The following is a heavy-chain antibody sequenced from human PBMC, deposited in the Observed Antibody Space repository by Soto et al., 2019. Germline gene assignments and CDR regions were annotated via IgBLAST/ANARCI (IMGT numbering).Heavy chain of an antibody. V-gene: IGHV3-11*01. CDR2: ISKSGSTM. CDR1: GFSLSDYS. J-gene: IGHJ6*03. D-gene: IGHD2-2*01. CDR3: ARRGEFSNTFPPSYQYYMDV. Sequence: GGSLRLSCEASGFSLSDYSMTWIRQAPGKGLEWISYISKSGSTMYHADSVKGRFTVSRDNAKNSLFLQMNILRADDTAVYYCARRGEFSNTFPPSYQYYMDVWGKGTTVTVSS.